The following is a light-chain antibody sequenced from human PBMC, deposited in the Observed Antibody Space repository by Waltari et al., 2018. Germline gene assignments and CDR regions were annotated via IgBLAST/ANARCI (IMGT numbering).Light chain of an antibody. CDR2: GSS. Sequence: EIVLTHSPGTLSLSPGERATLSCKASQRVSSSYLTWYQQKPGKAPRLLIYGSSSRATGIPSRFSGSGSGTDFTLTISRLEPEDSAVYYCQQYGSSPPLTFGGGSKVEIK. CDR3: QQYGSSPPLT. CDR1: QRVSSSY. J-gene: IGKJ4*01. V-gene: IGKV3-20*01.